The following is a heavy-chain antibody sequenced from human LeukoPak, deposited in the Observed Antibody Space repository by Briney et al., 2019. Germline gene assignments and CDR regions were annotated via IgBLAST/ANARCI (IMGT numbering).Heavy chain of an antibody. CDR3: AKVAVRGVIINYFDY. Sequence: GGSLRLSCAASGFTFSNYAMNWVRQAPGKGLEWVSGITGSGGTTYYADSVKGRFTISRDNSKNTLYLQMNSLRAEDTAVYYCAKVAVRGVIINYFDYWGQGTLVTVSS. V-gene: IGHV3-23*01. D-gene: IGHD3-10*01. CDR1: GFTFSNYA. CDR2: ITGSGGTT. J-gene: IGHJ4*02.